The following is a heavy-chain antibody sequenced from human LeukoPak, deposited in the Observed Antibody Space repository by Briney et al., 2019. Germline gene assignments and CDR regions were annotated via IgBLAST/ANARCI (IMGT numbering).Heavy chain of an antibody. D-gene: IGHD2-2*01. V-gene: IGHV3-21*01. Sequence: GGSLRLSCAASGFTFGSCGMYWVRQAPGKGLEWDSSISSSSSYIYYADSVKGRFTISRDNAKNSLYLQMNSLRAEDTAVYYCARESQGYCSSTSCYALGAFDIWGQGTMVTVSS. J-gene: IGHJ3*02. CDR1: GFTFGSCG. CDR2: ISSSSSYI. CDR3: ARESQGYCSSTSCYALGAFDI.